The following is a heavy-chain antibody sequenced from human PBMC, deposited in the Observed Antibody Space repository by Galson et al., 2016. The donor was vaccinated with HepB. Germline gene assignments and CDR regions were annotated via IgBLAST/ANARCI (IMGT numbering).Heavy chain of an antibody. Sequence: SVKVSCKASGYTFTSSYMHWVRQAPGQGLEWMGIINPSGGRTRYAQEFKGRVTMTRDTSTSTVDMELSSLRSDDTAVYYCARGGGSAYYGMDVWGQGTTVTVSS. D-gene: IGHD1-26*01. V-gene: IGHV1-46*01. CDR1: GYTFTSSY. J-gene: IGHJ6*02. CDR3: ARGGGSAYYGMDV. CDR2: INPSGGRT.